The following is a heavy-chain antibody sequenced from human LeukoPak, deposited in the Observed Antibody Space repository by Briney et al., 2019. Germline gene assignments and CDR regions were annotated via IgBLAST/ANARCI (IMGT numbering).Heavy chain of an antibody. D-gene: IGHD7-27*01. CDR3: ARDWAEYYFDY. CDR1: GGSISSGDYY. Sequence: PSETLSLTCTVSGGSISSGDYYWSWIRQPPGKGLEWIGYIYYSGSTYYNPSLKSRVTMSVDTSKNQFSLKLSSVTAADTAVYYCARDWAEYYFDYWGQGTLVTVSS. J-gene: IGHJ4*02. V-gene: IGHV4-30-4*08. CDR2: IYYSGST.